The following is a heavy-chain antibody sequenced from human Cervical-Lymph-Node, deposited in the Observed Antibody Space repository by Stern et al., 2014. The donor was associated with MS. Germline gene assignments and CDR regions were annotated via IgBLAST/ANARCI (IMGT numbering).Heavy chain of an antibody. CDR3: AKDRGWLRDGQDY. CDR2: ISYDGSTK. J-gene: IGHJ4*02. CDR1: GFTFSSYG. Sequence: QVQLVESVGGVVQPGRSLRLSCAASGFTFSSYGMHWVRQAPGKGLEWVAVISYDGSTKYYADSVKGRFTISRDNSKNTLYLQMNSLRAEDTAVYYCAKDRGWLRDGQDYWGQGTLVTVSS. D-gene: IGHD5-24*01. V-gene: IGHV3-30*18.